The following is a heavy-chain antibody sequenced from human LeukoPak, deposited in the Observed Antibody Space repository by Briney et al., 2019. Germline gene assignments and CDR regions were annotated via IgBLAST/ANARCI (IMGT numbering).Heavy chain of an antibody. Sequence: ASVKVSCKASGYTFTGYYMHWVRQAPGQGLEWMGWINPNSGGTNYAQKFQGRVTMTRDTSISTAYMELSRLRSDDTAVYYCARDTRITMVRGVIVYWGQGTLVTVS. J-gene: IGHJ4*02. D-gene: IGHD3-10*01. V-gene: IGHV1-2*02. CDR1: GYTFTGYY. CDR2: INPNSGGT. CDR3: ARDTRITMVRGVIVY.